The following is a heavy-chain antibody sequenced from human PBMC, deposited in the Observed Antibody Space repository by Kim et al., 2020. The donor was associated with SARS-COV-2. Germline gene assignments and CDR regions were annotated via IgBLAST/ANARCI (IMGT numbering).Heavy chain of an antibody. CDR3: ASKSQRERVNGDYVN. D-gene: IGHD4-17*01. CDR2: INSDGSTR. J-gene: IGHJ4*02. Sequence: GASLRLSCAASGFTFSTSWMHWVRQAPGKGLVWVSRINSDGSTRTYADSVKGRFSISRDNARNKLYLQMNSLRAEDTAVYYCASKSQRERVNGDYVNWGQGTLVTVSS. CDR1: GFTFSTSW. V-gene: IGHV3-74*01.